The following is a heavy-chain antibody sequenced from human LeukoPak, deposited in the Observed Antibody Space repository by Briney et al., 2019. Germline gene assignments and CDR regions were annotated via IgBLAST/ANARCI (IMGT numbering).Heavy chain of an antibody. CDR3: AYDYYYYYGMDV. CDR1: GFTFNNYA. CDR2: ISGSGGTT. J-gene: IGHJ6*02. V-gene: IGHV3-23*01. Sequence: GGSLRLSCAASGFTFNNYAMSWVRQAPGKGLEWVSAISGSGGTTYYADSVKGRFTFSRDNSKNTLYLQMNSLRAEDTAVYYCAYDYYYYYGMDVWGQGTTVTVSS.